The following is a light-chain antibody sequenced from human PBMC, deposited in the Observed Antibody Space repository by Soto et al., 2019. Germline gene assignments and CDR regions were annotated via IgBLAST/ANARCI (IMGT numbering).Light chain of an antibody. CDR1: QRISSW. J-gene: IGKJ1*01. CDR2: DAS. V-gene: IGKV1-5*01. Sequence: DIQMTQSPSFVSASVGDRVTITCRASQRISSWLAWYQQKPGKAPKLLIYDASSLESGVPSRFSGSGSGTEFTLTISSTQPDDFATYYCQQYNSYPWTFGQGTKVDIK. CDR3: QQYNSYPWT.